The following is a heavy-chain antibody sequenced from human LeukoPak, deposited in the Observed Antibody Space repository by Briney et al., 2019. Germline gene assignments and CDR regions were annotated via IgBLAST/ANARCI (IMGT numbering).Heavy chain of an antibody. CDR1: GGSISSGGYS. CDR3: ARQASSGELLS. J-gene: IGHJ4*02. CDR2: IYHSGST. V-gene: IGHV4-30-2*02. D-gene: IGHD3-10*01. Sequence: SETLSLTCAVSGGSISSGGYSWSWIRQPPGKGLEWIGYIYHSGSTYYNPSLKSRVTISVDRSKNQFSLKLSSVTAADTALYYCARQASSGELLSWGQGTLVTVSS.